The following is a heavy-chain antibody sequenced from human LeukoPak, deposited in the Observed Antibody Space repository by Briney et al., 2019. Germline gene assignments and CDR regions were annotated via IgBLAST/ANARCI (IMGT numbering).Heavy chain of an antibody. CDR1: GDSISSSGYY. CDR3: ARHFKHVRSGTQHWFDP. CDR2: IYSSGST. Sequence: SETLSLTCTVSGDSISSSGYYWSWIRQPPGKGLEWIGFIYSSGSTNYNPSLRSRLIISVDTSENQFSLRLSSVTAADTAVYYCARHFKHVRSGTQHWFDPWGQGTLVTVSS. V-gene: IGHV4-61*05. J-gene: IGHJ5*02. D-gene: IGHD1-7*01.